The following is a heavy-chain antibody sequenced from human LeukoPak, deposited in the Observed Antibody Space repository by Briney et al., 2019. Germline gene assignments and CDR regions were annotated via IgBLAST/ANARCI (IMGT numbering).Heavy chain of an antibody. D-gene: IGHD4-23*01. CDR3: ASSTTAVTRFVKN. V-gene: IGHV4-30-4*01. CDR2: ISYSGTT. J-gene: IGHJ1*01. Sequence: SETLSLTCTVSGASITNVIYYWGWIRQPPGRGLEWIGYISYSGTTFYNPSLKSRVNISLDTSKSQFSLRLTSVTAADTAVYYCASSTTAVTRFVKNGGQGTLVSVS. CDR1: GASITNVIYY.